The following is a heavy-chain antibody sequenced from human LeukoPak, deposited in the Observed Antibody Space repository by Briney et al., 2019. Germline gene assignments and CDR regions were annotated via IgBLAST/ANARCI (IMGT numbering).Heavy chain of an antibody. V-gene: IGHV4-31*11. CDR2: IYYSGTT. CDR1: GVSISSGDYY. J-gene: IGHJ4*02. D-gene: IGHD1-14*01. CDR3: ARREVLHRYYFDY. Sequence: SETLSLTCAVSGVSISSGDYYWSWIRQHPVKGLEWIGYIYYSGTTYYNPSLRSRVIISVDTSKNQFSLKLTSVTAADTAVYYCARREVLHRYYFDYWGQGTLVTVSS.